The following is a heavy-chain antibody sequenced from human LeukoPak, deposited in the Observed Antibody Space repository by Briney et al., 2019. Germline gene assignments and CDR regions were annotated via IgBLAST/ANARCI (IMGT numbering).Heavy chain of an antibody. Sequence: GGSLRLSCAASGFTFSSYSMNWVRQAPGKGLEWVSAISSGSSYIYYADSVKGRFTISRDNAKNSLYLQMNSLRAEDTAVYYCARDDYYGSGSYFNWGQGTLVTVSS. D-gene: IGHD3-10*01. CDR3: ARDDYYGSGSYFN. J-gene: IGHJ4*02. CDR2: ISSGSSYI. V-gene: IGHV3-21*01. CDR1: GFTFSSYS.